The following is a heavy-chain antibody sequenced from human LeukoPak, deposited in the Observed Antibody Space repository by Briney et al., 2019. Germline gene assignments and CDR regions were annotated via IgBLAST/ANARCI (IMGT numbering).Heavy chain of an antibody. V-gene: IGHV3-30*02. CDR3: AKAILGYCSSTSCYAFDY. J-gene: IGHJ4*02. CDR1: GFTFSTYG. Sequence: GSLRLSCAASGFTFSTYGMHWVRQAPGKGLEWVAFIRYDGSNEYYADSVKGRFTISRDNSKNTLYLQMNSLRAEDTAVYYCAKAILGYCSSTSCYAFDYWGQGTLVTVSS. CDR2: IRYDGSNE. D-gene: IGHD2-2*01.